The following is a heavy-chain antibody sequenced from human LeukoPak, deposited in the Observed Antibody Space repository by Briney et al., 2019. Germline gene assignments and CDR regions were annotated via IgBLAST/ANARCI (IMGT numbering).Heavy chain of an antibody. Sequence: PSETLSLTCTVSGGSIINYYWSWIRQPPGKGLEWIGYIYYSGSTNYNPSLKSRVTISVDTSKNQFSLKLSSVTAADAAVYYCARDVHFDYWGQGTLVTVSS. CDR3: ARDVHFDY. V-gene: IGHV4-59*01. D-gene: IGHD3-10*02. CDR2: IYYSGST. J-gene: IGHJ4*02. CDR1: GGSIINYY.